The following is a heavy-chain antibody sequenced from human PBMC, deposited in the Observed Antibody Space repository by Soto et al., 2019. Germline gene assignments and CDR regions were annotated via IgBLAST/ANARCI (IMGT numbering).Heavy chain of an antibody. CDR3: ARAATGSEQLSLSYFDY. J-gene: IGHJ4*02. Sequence: SETCPSPALSMVGPSVVTTGAGSASPQGRGWSGLGINHSGSTNYNPSLKSRVTISVDTSKNQFSLKLSSVTAADTAVYYCARAATGSEQLSLSYFDYWGQGTLVTVSS. D-gene: IGHD1-1*01. CDR1: VGPSVVTT. CDR2: INHSGST. V-gene: IGHV4-34*01.